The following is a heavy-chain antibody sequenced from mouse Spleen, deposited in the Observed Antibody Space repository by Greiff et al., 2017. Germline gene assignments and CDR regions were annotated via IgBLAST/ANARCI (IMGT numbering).Heavy chain of an antibody. J-gene: IGHJ2*01. D-gene: IGHD2-10*02. CDR1: GYTFTSYW. CDR2: INPSSGYT. V-gene: IGHV1-7*01. Sequence: VQLVESGAELAKPGASVKLSCKASGYTFTSYWMHWVKQRPGQGLEWIGYINPSSGYTKYNQKFKGKATLTADKSSSTAYMQLSSLTSEDSAVYYCARYGTYGGYWGQGTTLTGSA. CDR3: ARYGTYGGY.